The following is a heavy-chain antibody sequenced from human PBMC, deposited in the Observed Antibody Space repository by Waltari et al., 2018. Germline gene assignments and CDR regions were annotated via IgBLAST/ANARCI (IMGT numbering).Heavy chain of an antibody. J-gene: IGHJ4*02. D-gene: IGHD3-10*01. CDR3: ARVRAITMVRGVIIPYFDY. V-gene: IGHV4-4*02. Sequence: QVQLQESGPGLVKPSGTLSLTCAVSGGSISSSNWWSWVRQPPGKGLEWIVEIYHSGSTTYNPALNSRVTISGDKSKNQFALKLSSVTAADTAVYYFARVRAITMVRGVIIPYFDYWGQGTLVIVSS. CDR2: IYHSGST. CDR1: GGSISSSNW.